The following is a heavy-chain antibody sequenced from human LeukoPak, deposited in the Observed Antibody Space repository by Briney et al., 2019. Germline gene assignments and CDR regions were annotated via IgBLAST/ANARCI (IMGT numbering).Heavy chain of an antibody. CDR3: ARDYRSGRSNWFDP. D-gene: IGHD6-19*01. Sequence: GALVKLSCKASGGTFSSYTIRWVRQAPGQGLEWMGRIIPILGIANYAQKFQGRVTITADKSTSTAYMELSSLRSEDTAVYYCARDYRSGRSNWFDPWGQGTLVTVSS. CDR2: IIPILGIA. V-gene: IGHV1-69*04. J-gene: IGHJ5*02. CDR1: GGTFSSYT.